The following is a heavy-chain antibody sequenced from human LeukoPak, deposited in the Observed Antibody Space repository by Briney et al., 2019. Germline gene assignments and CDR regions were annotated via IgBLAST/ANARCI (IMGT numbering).Heavy chain of an antibody. J-gene: IGHJ6*02. Sequence: ETLSLTCTVSGGSISSSSYYWGWIRQPPGKGLEWISFISSSSTYIYYADSVKGRFTISRDNAKNSLYLQMNSLRAEDTAVYYCTRDLMDYDVSTGLHYYYMDVWGQGTTVTVSS. V-gene: IGHV3-21*01. CDR1: GGSISSSS. D-gene: IGHD3-9*01. CDR3: TRDLMDYDVSTGLHYYYMDV. CDR2: ISSSSTYI.